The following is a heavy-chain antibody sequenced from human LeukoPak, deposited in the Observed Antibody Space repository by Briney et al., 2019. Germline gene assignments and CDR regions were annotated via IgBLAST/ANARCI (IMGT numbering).Heavy chain of an antibody. CDR3: ARSPGEGYYYYYYMDV. CDR2: IYYSGST. D-gene: IGHD7-27*01. Sequence: SETLSLTCTVSGGSISSSSYYWGWIRQPPGEGLEWIRSIYYSGSTYYNPSLKSRVTISVDTSKNQFSLKLSSVTAADTAVYYCARSPGEGYYYYYYMDVWGKGTTVTVSS. V-gene: IGHV4-39*07. CDR1: GGSISSSSYY. J-gene: IGHJ6*03.